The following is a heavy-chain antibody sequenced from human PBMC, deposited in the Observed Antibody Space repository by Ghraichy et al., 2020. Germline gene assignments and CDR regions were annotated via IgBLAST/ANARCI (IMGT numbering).Heavy chain of an antibody. D-gene: IGHD3-10*01. CDR2: IYYSGST. CDR1: GGSISSSSYY. Sequence: SETLSLTCTVSGGSISSSSYYWGWLRQPPGKGLEWIVSIYYSGSTYYNPSLKSRVTISVDTSKNQFSLKLSSVTAADTAVYYCARRFGDYYYYYGMDVWGQGTTVKDSS. J-gene: IGHJ6*02. CDR3: ARRFGDYYYYYGMDV. V-gene: IGHV4-39*01.